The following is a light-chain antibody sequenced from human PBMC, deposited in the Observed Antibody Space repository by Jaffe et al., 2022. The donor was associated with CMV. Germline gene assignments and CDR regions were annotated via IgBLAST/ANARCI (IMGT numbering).Light chain of an antibody. Sequence: DIQMTQSPSSLSASVGDRVTITCRASQGISTYLAWFQQKPGKAPKSLMYSASTLQSGVPSKFSGSGSKTHFTLTISSLQTEDFATYYCQQYYTYPYTFGQGTRLEIK. V-gene: IGKV1-16*02. J-gene: IGKJ2*01. CDR1: QGISTY. CDR2: SAS. CDR3: QQYYTYPYT.